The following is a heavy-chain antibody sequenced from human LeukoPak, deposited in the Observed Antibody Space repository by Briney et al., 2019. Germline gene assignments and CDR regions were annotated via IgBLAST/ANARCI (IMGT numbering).Heavy chain of an antibody. Sequence: ASVKVSCTASGGTFSSYAISWVRQAPGQGREWMGRIIPILGIANYAQKFQGRVTITADKSTSTAYMELSSLRSEDTAVYYCAGDQGAVVTPWYYYYGMDVWGQGTTVTVSS. D-gene: IGHD4-23*01. CDR1: GGTFSSYA. J-gene: IGHJ6*02. V-gene: IGHV1-69*04. CDR3: AGDQGAVVTPWYYYYGMDV. CDR2: IIPILGIA.